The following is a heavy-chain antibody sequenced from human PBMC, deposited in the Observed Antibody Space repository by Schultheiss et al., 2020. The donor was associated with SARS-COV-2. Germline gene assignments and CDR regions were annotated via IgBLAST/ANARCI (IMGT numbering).Heavy chain of an antibody. J-gene: IGHJ4*02. Sequence: GESLKISCAASGFTFSSYAMHWVRQAPGKGLEWVSAISGSGGSTYYADSVKGRFTISRDNSKNTLYLQMNSLRAEDTAVYYCASLYYYDSSGYFDYWGQGTLVTVSS. CDR2: ISGSGGST. V-gene: IGHV3-23*01. CDR3: ASLYYYDSSGYFDY. CDR1: GFTFSSYA. D-gene: IGHD3-22*01.